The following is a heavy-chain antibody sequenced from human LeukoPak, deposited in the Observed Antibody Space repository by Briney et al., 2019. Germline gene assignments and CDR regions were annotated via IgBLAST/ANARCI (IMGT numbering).Heavy chain of an antibody. CDR2: ISSSSSYI. CDR3: ARVPYYYDSPYYFDY. V-gene: IGHV3-21*01. D-gene: IGHD3-22*01. Sequence: KTGGSLRLSCAASGFTFSSYAMSWVRQAPGKGLEWVSSISSSSSYIYYADSVKGRFTISRDNAKNSLYLQMNSLRAEDTAVYYCARVPYYYDSPYYFDYWGQGTLVTVSS. CDR1: GFTFSSYA. J-gene: IGHJ4*02.